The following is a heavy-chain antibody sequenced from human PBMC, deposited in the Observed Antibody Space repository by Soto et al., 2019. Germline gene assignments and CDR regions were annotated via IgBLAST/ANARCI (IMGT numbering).Heavy chain of an antibody. D-gene: IGHD3-10*01. V-gene: IGHV3-21*01. CDR1: GFTFSSYS. Sequence: EVQLVESGGGLVKPGGSLRLSCAASGFTFSSYSMNWVRQAPGKGLEWVSSISSSSSYIYYADSVKGRFTISRDNAKNSLYLQMNSLRAEDTAVYYCARDRFDSGSYYRATIYYGMDVWGQGTTVTVSS. CDR2: ISSSSSYI. J-gene: IGHJ6*02. CDR3: ARDRFDSGSYYRATIYYGMDV.